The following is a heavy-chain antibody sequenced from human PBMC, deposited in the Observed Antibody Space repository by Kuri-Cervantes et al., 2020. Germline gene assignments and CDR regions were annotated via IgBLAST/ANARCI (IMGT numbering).Heavy chain of an antibody. V-gene: IGHV4-59*13. J-gene: IGHJ6*02. D-gene: IGHD4-17*01. CDR1: GGSISSYY. CDR3: ARDFLRSLYDYGDYADYYGMDV. Sequence: SETLSLTCAVHGGSISSYYWSWIRQPPGKGLEWIGYIYYSGSTNYNPSLKSRVTISVDTSKNQFSLKLSSVTAADTAVYYCARDFLRSLYDYGDYADYYGMDVRGQGTTVTVSS. CDR2: IYYSGST.